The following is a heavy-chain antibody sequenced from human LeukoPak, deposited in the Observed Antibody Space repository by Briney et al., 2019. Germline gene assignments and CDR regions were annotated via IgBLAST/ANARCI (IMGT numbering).Heavy chain of an antibody. D-gene: IGHD2-2*01. CDR2: ISADHDYT. CDR1: GYTFTDYG. V-gene: IGHV1-18*01. J-gene: IGHJ4*02. Sequence: ASVKVSCKASGYTFTDYGITWVRQAPGQGLEWMGWISADHDYTDYSHKLQGRVTMTTDTSTSTAYLELRSLTSDDTALYSCARVEVPAALLGFDYWGQGTLVTVSS. CDR3: ARVEVPAALLGFDY.